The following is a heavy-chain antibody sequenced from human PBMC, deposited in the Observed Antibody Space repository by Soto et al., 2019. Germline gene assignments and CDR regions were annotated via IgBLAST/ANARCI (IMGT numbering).Heavy chain of an antibody. CDR1: GFTFSDYY. V-gene: IGHV3-11*06. CDR2: ISSSSTYT. Sequence: QVQLVESGGGLVRPGGSLRLSCAASGFTFSDYYMTWIRQAPGKGLDWVSYISSSSTYTNYAASVKGRFTTSRDNAKNSLFLQMNSLTAADTAVYYCVRARFVSYDAFDVWGQGTMVTVSS. J-gene: IGHJ3*01. CDR3: VRARFVSYDAFDV. D-gene: IGHD3-16*01.